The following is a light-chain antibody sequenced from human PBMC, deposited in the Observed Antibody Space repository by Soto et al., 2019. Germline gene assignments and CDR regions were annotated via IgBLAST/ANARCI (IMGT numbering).Light chain of an antibody. CDR3: QQYGSSPPLYT. CDR1: QSVSSSY. CDR2: GAS. V-gene: IGKV3-20*01. Sequence: EIVLTQSPGTLSLSPGERATLSCRASQSVSSSYLAWYQQKPGHAPRLIIYGASSRATGIPDRFSGSGSGTDFTLTISRLEPEDFAVYYCQQYGSSPPLYTFGQGTKMEMK. J-gene: IGKJ2*01.